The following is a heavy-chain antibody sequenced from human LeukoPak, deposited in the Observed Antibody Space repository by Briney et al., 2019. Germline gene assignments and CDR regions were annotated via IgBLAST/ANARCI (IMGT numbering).Heavy chain of an antibody. V-gene: IGHV3-23*01. Sequence: GGSLRLSCAASGFTFNNYAMSWVRQAPGKGLEWVSAISGRGGSTYYADSVKGRFTISRDNSKNTLFLQMNSLSAEDTAVYYCAKPRYSYADFDFWGQGTLVTVSS. D-gene: IGHD5-18*01. CDR2: ISGRGGST. J-gene: IGHJ4*02. CDR3: AKPRYSYADFDF. CDR1: GFTFNNYA.